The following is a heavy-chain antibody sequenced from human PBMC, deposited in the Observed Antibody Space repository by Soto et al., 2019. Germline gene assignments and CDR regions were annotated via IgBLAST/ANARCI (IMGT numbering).Heavy chain of an antibody. V-gene: IGHV4-59*01. J-gene: IGHJ6*02. Sequence: SETLSLTCTVSGGSISSYYWSWIRQPPGKGLEWIGYIYYSGSTNYNPSLKSRVTISVDTSKNQFSLKLSSVTAADTAVYYCARVRVREPYYYYGMDAWGQGTTVTVSS. CDR1: GGSISSYY. CDR3: ARVRVREPYYYYGMDA. CDR2: IYYSGST.